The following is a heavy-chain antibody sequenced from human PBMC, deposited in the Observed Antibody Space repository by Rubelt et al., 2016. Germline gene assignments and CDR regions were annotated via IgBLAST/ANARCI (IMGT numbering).Heavy chain of an antibody. CDR2: IYYSGSA. Sequence: QVQLQESGPGLVKPSETLSLTCTVSGGSISSYYWSWIRQPPGKGLEWIGYIYYSGSANYNPSLKSRVTISVDTYKNQFSLKLSSVTAADTAVYYCARGKEGLGVTMMDYWGQGTLVTVSS. CDR3: ARGKEGLGVTMMDY. V-gene: IGHV4-59*12. CDR1: GGSISSYY. D-gene: IGHD3-22*01. J-gene: IGHJ4*02.